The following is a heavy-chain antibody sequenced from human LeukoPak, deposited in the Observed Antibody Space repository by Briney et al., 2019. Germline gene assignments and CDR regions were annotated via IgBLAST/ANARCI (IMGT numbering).Heavy chain of an antibody. J-gene: IGHJ6*02. CDR1: GFPFSSYE. CDR2: ISSSSSYI. V-gene: IGHV3-21*01. D-gene: IGHD3-22*01. CDR3: ARDRSPYYDSSGYYRLPFYYYYYGMDV. Sequence: GGSLRLSCAASGFPFSSYEMNWVRQAPGKGPEWVSSISSSSSYIYYADSVKGRFTISRDNAKNSLYLQMNSLRAEDTAVYYCARDRSPYYDSSGYYRLPFYYYYYGMDVWGQGTTVTVSS.